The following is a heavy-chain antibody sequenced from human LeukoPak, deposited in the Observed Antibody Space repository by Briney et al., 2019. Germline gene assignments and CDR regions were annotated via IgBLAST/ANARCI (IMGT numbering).Heavy chain of an antibody. J-gene: IGHJ4*02. D-gene: IGHD1-14*01. CDR2: IYYSGST. Sequence: SETLSLTCTVSGGSISSGDYYWSWIRQPPGKGLEWIGYIYYSGSTYYNPSLKSRVTISVDTSKNQFSLKLSSVTAADTAVYYCARDSALSAGFDYWGQGTLVTVSS. CDR1: GGSISSGDYY. CDR3: ARDSALSAGFDY. V-gene: IGHV4-30-4*01.